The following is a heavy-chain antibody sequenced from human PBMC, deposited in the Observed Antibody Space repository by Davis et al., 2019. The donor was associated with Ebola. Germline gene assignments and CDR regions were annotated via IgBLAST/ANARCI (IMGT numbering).Heavy chain of an antibody. CDR2: IWYDGSNK. D-gene: IGHD1-26*01. V-gene: IGHV3-33*01. J-gene: IGHJ4*02. Sequence: PGGSLRLSCAASGFTFSSYGMHWVRQAPGKGLEWVAVIWYDGSNKYYADSVKGRFTISRDNSKNTLYLQMNSLRAEDTAVYYCARDSYSGSYTLHYWGQGTLVTVSS. CDR3: ARDSYSGSYTLHY. CDR1: GFTFSSYG.